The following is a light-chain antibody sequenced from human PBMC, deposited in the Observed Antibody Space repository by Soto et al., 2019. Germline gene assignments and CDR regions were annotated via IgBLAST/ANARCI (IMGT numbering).Light chain of an antibody. V-gene: IGKV2-30*02. Sequence: DVVMNQSPLSLPVTLGQPASISCRANQSLVHSDGIAYFSWFQQRPGRSPRRLIYKVYNRDSGVQARFSGSGSGTDFALKIRRVEAEDVGVYYCMQGTHWPITVGQGTRLEIK. CDR2: KVY. J-gene: IGKJ5*01. CDR3: MQGTHWPIT. CDR1: QSLVHSDGIAY.